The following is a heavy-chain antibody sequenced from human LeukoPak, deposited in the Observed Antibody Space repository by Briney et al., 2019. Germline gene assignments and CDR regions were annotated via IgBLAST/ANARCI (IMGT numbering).Heavy chain of an antibody. D-gene: IGHD3-22*01. CDR1: GFTVSSNY. CDR3: AKGAGVTMIVVATTYFDY. J-gene: IGHJ4*02. V-gene: IGHV3-23*01. Sequence: GGSLRLSCAASGFTVSSNYMSWVRQAPGKGLEWVSAISGSGGSTYYADSVKGRFTISRDNSKNTLYLQMNSLRAEDTAVYYCAKGAGVTMIVVATTYFDYWGQGTLVTVSS. CDR2: ISGSGGST.